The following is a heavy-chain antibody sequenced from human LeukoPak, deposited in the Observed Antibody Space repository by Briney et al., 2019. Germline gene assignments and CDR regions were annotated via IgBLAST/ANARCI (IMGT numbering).Heavy chain of an antibody. CDR3: ARESVTGFDY. CDR2: ISAYNGDT. CDR1: GYTFTSYG. Sequence: TSVKVSCKASGYTFTSYGISWVRQAPGQGLEWMGWISAYNGDTNYAQNLQGRVTMTTDTSTRTAYMELRSLRSDDTAFYYCARESVTGFDYWGQGTLVTVSS. J-gene: IGHJ4*02. V-gene: IGHV1-18*01. D-gene: IGHD2-8*02.